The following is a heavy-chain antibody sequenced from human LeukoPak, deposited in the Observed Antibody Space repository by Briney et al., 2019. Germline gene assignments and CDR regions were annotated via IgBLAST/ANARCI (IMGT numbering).Heavy chain of an antibody. CDR3: ARGVYIAAAQYGY. CDR1: GGSISNYY. D-gene: IGHD6-13*01. Sequence: PSETLSLTCTVSGGSISNYYWSWIRQPPGKGLEWIGYIYYSGTTNYNPSLKSRVTISVDTSKNQFSLKLNSVTAADTAVYYCARGVYIAAAQYGYWGQGTLVTVSS. V-gene: IGHV4-59*01. CDR2: IYYSGTT. J-gene: IGHJ4*02.